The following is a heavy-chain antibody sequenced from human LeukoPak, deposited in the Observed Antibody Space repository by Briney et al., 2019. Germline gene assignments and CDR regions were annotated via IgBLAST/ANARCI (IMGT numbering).Heavy chain of an antibody. V-gene: IGHV3-53*01. CDR3: AKNRVGASGLAEYFEH. D-gene: IGHD1-26*01. J-gene: IGHJ1*01. CDR1: GFLFSSTY. Sequence: PGGSLSLSCAASGFLFSSTYMSWVRQAPGKGLEWVSIIYSGDSTYYADSVKGRFTISRDNSRNTVYLQMNSLRAEDTAVYYCAKNRVGASGLAEYFEHWGQGTLVAVSS. CDR2: IYSGDST.